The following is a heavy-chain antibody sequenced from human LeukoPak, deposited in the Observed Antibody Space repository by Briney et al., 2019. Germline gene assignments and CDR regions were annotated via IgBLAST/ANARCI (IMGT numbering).Heavy chain of an antibody. Sequence: GASVKVSCKASGGTFSSYAISWVRQAPGQGLEWMGGIIPIFGTANYAQKFQGRVTITADESTSTAYMELSSLRSEDTVVYYCARGTYSSGWSYDAFDIWGQGTMVTVSS. CDR3: ARGTYSSGWSYDAFDI. V-gene: IGHV1-69*13. CDR1: GGTFSSYA. CDR2: IIPIFGTA. D-gene: IGHD6-19*01. J-gene: IGHJ3*02.